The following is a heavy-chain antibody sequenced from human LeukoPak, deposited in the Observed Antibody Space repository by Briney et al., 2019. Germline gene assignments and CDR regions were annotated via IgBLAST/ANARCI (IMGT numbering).Heavy chain of an antibody. V-gene: IGHV4-34*01. CDR1: GGSFSGYY. CDR3: ARGRGSGSYYTLDY. J-gene: IGHJ4*02. D-gene: IGHD3-10*01. CDR2: INHSGST. Sequence: SETLSLTCAVYGGSFSGYYWSWIRQPPGKGLEWIGEINHSGSTNYNPFLKSRVTISVDTSKNQFSLKLSSVTAADTAVYYCARGRGSGSYYTLDYWGQGTLVTVSS.